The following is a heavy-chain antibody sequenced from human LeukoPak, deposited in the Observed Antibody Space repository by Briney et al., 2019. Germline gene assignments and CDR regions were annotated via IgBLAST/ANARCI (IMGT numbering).Heavy chain of an antibody. V-gene: IGHV3-30*02. Sequence: PGGSLRLSCAASGFTFSSYGMQWVRQAPGKGLEWVAFIRSEGTNKYYADSVKGRFTISRDNSKNTLYLQMDSLRAEDTAVYYCAKDYDSGSYSFDYWGQGTLVTVSS. CDR1: GFTFSSYG. D-gene: IGHD3-10*01. CDR3: AKDYDSGSYSFDY. CDR2: IRSEGTNK. J-gene: IGHJ4*02.